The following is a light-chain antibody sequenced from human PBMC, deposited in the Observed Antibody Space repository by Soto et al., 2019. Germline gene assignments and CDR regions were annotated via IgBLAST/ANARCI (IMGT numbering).Light chain of an antibody. CDR1: QSVSSN. Sequence: EIVMTQSPATLSVSPGERATLSCRASQSVSSNLAWYQQKPGQAPRLLIYDESTRATGIPARFSGSGSGTEFTLTISSLQSEDFTVYYCQQYNNWPPAFGQGTKVEIK. J-gene: IGKJ1*01. CDR2: DES. CDR3: QQYNNWPPA. V-gene: IGKV3-15*01.